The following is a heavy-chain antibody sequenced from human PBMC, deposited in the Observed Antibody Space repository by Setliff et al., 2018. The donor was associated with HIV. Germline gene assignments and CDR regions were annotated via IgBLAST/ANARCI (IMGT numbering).Heavy chain of an antibody. CDR2: IIPNSGGT. J-gene: IGHJ4*02. V-gene: IGHV1-2*02. Sequence: ASVKVSCKASGYTLTSYYMHWMRQAPGQGLEWLGIIIPNSGGTNFARNFQGRVTMTRDTSISTAYMELSRLRSDDTAVYYCARVARGGHSSRWYYFDYWGQGTLVTVSS. CDR3: ARVARGGHSSRWYYFDY. D-gene: IGHD6-13*01. CDR1: GYTLTSYY.